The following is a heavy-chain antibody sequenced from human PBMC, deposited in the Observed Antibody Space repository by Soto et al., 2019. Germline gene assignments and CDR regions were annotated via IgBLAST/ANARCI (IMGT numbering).Heavy chain of an antibody. CDR2: ITSSSGHI. J-gene: IGHJ6*02. Sequence: EVQLVESGGGLVKPGGSLRLSCEASGFTLTTYTMNWVRQASGKGLEWVSSITSSSGHIYYADSVKGRFTISRDNARNSLYLQMNSLRAEDTAXXXXXXERGLSSFYGMDVWGQGTTVTVSS. CDR1: GFTLTTYT. CDR3: XXERGLSSFYGMDV. V-gene: IGHV3-21*02. D-gene: IGHD3-10*01.